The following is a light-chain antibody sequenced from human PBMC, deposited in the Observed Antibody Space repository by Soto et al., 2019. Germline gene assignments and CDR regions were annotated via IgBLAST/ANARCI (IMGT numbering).Light chain of an antibody. CDR2: AAS. CDR1: QDISWR. CDR3: QPAKTFPRT. V-gene: IGKV1-12*01. Sequence: DIQMTQSPSLVSASVGDRVSINCRASQDISWRLAWFQQRPGKAPRLLVYAASTLQSGVPSRFSGSGYGTDFTLNISSLRPEDFATYFCQPAKTFPRTFGHGPQVDVK. J-gene: IGKJ1*01.